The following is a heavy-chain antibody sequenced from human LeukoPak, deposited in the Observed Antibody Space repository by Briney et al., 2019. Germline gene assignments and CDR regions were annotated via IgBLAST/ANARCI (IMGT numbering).Heavy chain of an antibody. D-gene: IGHD4-23*01. CDR1: GLTFSDYY. J-gene: IGHJ3*02. Sequence: GGSLRLSCAASGLTFSDYYMSWIRQAPGKGLEWVSYISSSGSTIYYADSVKGRFTISRDNAKNSLYLQMNSLRAEDTAVYYCARGITTVVTYDAFDIWGQGTMVTVSS. V-gene: IGHV3-11*01. CDR3: ARGITTVVTYDAFDI. CDR2: ISSSGSTI.